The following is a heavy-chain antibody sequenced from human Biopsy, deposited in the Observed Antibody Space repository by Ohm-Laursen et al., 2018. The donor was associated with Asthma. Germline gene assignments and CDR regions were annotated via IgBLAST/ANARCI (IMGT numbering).Heavy chain of an antibody. V-gene: IGHV3-30*18. J-gene: IGHJ4*02. D-gene: IGHD5-12*01. CDR3: AKRRGYSGHDNDY. Sequence: SPRLSCSASGFMFRSFGMHWVRQAPGKGLEWVAVISYDGNHKFYEDSVKGRFTISRDNSKNTLYLQMNSLRAEDTAVYYCAKRRGYSGHDNDYWGQGTLVIVSS. CDR2: ISYDGNHK. CDR1: GFMFRSFG.